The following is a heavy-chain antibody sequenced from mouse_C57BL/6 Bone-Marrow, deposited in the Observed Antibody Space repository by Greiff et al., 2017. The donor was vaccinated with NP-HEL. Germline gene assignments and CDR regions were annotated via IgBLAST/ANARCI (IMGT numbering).Heavy chain of an antibody. Sequence: QVQLQQSGAELMKPGASVKLSCKATGYTFTGYWIEWVKQRPGHGLEWIGEILPGSGSTNYHEKFKGKATFTADTSSNTAYMQLSSLTTEDSAIYYCARSDYSNFHYWGQGTTLTVSS. CDR3: ARSDYSNFHY. D-gene: IGHD2-5*01. J-gene: IGHJ2*01. V-gene: IGHV1-9*01. CDR1: GYTFTGYW. CDR2: ILPGSGST.